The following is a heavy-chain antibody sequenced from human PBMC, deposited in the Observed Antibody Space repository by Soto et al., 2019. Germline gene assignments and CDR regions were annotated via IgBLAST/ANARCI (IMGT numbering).Heavy chain of an antibody. CDR3: ARVFGCGDYGGWFDR. J-gene: IGHJ5*02. CDR2: IYYSGST. D-gene: IGHD4-17*01. Sequence: LSETLSLTCPVSGGSVSSGRYYWSWIRQPPGKGLEWIGYIYYSGSTNYNPSLKSRVTISVDTSTNQFSLKLSSLTLADTAVYYWARVFGCGDYGGWFDRWGQGSLVTVSP. CDR1: GGSVSSGRYY. V-gene: IGHV4-61*01.